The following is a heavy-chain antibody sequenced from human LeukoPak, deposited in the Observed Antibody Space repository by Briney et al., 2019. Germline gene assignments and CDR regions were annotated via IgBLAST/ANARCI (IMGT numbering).Heavy chain of an antibody. Sequence: SETLSLTCAVYGGSFSGYYWSWIRQPPGKGLEWIGNIFYSGSTYYSPSLESRVTISLDTSRNQFSLKLTSVTAADTAVYYRAKSNGYGLVDIWGQGTMVTVSS. CDR2: IFYSGST. D-gene: IGHD3-10*01. J-gene: IGHJ3*02. V-gene: IGHV4-34*12. CDR1: GGSFSGYY. CDR3: AKSNGYGLVDI.